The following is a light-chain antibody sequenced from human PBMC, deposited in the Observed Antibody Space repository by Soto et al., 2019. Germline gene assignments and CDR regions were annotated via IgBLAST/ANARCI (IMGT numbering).Light chain of an antibody. CDR2: GAS. Sequence: EIVMTQSPATLSVSPGERATLSCRASQSVSSNLAWYQQKPGQAPRLLIYGASTRATGIPDRFSGSGSGTEFTLTNSSLQSEDFAVYYCQQYNNWPPVTFGQGTKVEIK. CDR3: QQYNNWPPVT. V-gene: IGKV3-15*01. CDR1: QSVSSN. J-gene: IGKJ1*01.